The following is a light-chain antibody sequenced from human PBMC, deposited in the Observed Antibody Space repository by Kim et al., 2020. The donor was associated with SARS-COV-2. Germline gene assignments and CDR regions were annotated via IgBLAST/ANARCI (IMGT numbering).Light chain of an antibody. Sequence: SYELTQPPSLSVSPGQTARITGSGDTLPEKQTYWYQQKSGQAPLLVIYKDNERPSGIPGRFSGSSSGTTVTLTISGVQAEDDADYYCQSADGSGTYVFGT. J-gene: IGLJ1*01. V-gene: IGLV3-25*03. CDR3: QSADGSGTYV. CDR2: KDN. CDR1: TLPEKQ.